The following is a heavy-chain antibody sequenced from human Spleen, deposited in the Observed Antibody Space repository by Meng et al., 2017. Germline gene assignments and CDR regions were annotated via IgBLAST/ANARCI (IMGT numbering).Heavy chain of an antibody. CDR3: AKDRRGRMEPRDY. CDR1: GFTFGDYA. J-gene: IGHJ4*02. Sequence: GESLKISCAASGFTFGDYAMTWVRQAPGKGLEWVSTISVSGGSTYYADSVKGRFSISRDNSKNTLSLQMNSLRVEDTAVYYCAKDRRGRMEPRDYWGQGTLVTVSS. CDR2: ISVSGGST. V-gene: IGHV3-23*01. D-gene: IGHD1-14*01.